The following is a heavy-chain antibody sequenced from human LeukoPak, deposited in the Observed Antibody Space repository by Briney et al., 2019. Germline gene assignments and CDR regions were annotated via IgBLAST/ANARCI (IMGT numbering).Heavy chain of an antibody. J-gene: IGHJ4*02. CDR1: GFTFSSYW. CDR3: AKDSVLMVYATYDY. D-gene: IGHD2-8*01. V-gene: IGHV3-74*01. Sequence: GGSLRLSCAASGFTFSSYWMHWVRQAPGKGLVWVSRINSDGSSTSYADSVKGRFTISRDNSKNTLYLQMNSLRAEDTAVYYCAKDSVLMVYATYDYWGQGTLVTVSS. CDR2: INSDGSST.